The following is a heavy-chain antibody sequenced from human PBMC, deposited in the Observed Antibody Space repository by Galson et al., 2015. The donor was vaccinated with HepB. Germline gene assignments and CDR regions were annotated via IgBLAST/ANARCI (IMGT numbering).Heavy chain of an antibody. Sequence: SLRLSCAASGFTFSDYYMSWVRQAPGKGLEWVSYISSSSSYTNYADSVKGRFTISRDNAKNSLYLQMNSLRAEDTAVYYCARDRVQLSGWSDPWGQGTLVTVSS. CDR3: ARDRVQLSGWSDP. V-gene: IGHV3-11*05. J-gene: IGHJ5*02. D-gene: IGHD5-18*01. CDR2: ISSSSSYT. CDR1: GFTFSDYY.